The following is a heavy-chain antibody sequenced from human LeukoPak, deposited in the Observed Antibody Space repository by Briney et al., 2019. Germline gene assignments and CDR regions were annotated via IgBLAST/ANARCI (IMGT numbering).Heavy chain of an antibody. D-gene: IGHD3-22*01. Sequence: ASVKVSCKASGYTFTGYYMRWVGQAPGQGLEWMGIINPSGGSTSYAQKFQGRVTMTRDMSTSTVYMELSSLRSEDTAVYYCAREDLTDYDSSGYYYRRGTFDYWGQGTLVTVSS. CDR2: INPSGGST. CDR3: AREDLTDYDSSGYYYRRGTFDY. V-gene: IGHV1-46*01. J-gene: IGHJ4*02. CDR1: GYTFTGYY.